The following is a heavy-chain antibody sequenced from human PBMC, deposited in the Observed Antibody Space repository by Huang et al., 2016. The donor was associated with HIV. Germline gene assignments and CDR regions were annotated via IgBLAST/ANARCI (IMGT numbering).Heavy chain of an antibody. CDR3: AKDSGSGSYYNYGYFDL. Sequence: EVQLVESGGGLLQPGRSLRLSCAASGFSIGDYAMHWVRQAPGKGLEWVATMRWNGGRIGDEDSGRGRFTISRDNAENTLFLHVNSLRVEDTAFYYCAKDSGSGSYYNYGYFDLWGRGTLVAVSS. V-gene: IGHV3-9*01. J-gene: IGHJ2*01. CDR1: GFSIGDYA. D-gene: IGHD3-10*01. CDR2: MRWNGGRI.